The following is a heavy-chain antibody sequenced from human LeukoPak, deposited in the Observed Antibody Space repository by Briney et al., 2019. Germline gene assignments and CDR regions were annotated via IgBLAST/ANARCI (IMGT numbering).Heavy chain of an antibody. Sequence: ASVKVSCKASGYTFTSYYMHWVRQAPGQGLEWMGIINPSGGSTSYAQKFQGRVTMTRDTSISTAYMELSRLRSDDTAVYYCARDIAVAGSFDYWGQGTLVTVSS. CDR1: GYTFTSYY. D-gene: IGHD6-19*01. CDR2: INPSGGST. J-gene: IGHJ4*02. V-gene: IGHV1-46*01. CDR3: ARDIAVAGSFDY.